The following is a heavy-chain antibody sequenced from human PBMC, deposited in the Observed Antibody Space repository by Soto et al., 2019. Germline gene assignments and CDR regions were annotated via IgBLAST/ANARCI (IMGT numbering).Heavy chain of an antibody. CDR1: RVAFSKFI. J-gene: IGHJ6*02. CDR2: IIPIFGTA. Sequence: QAQLEQSGGEVKKPGSSVKVSCKASRVAFSKFIVTWVRQAPGLGLERVGGIIPIFGTANYAKKFQGRVTITADESTRTSYMEANNLRSEDTAVDYCAKVRASSTMGYYYGMDVWGQGTTVTVSS. D-gene: IGHD2-2*01. V-gene: IGHV1-69*01. CDR3: AKVRASSTMGYYYGMDV.